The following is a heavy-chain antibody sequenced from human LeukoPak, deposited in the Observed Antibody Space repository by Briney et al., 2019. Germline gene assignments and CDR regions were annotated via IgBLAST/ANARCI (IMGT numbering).Heavy chain of an antibody. CDR2: INPNSGGT. J-gene: IGHJ4*02. CDR1: AYTFTVYY. V-gene: IGHV1-2*02. Sequence: ASVTVSFTSSAYTFTVYYMHWLRQAPGQGLEWKGWINPNSGGTNYAQKFQGRVTMTRDTTISTAYMELSRLRTHDTVVYYCARPAPYYYGSGSVVYWGQGTLVTVSS. D-gene: IGHD3-10*01. CDR3: ARPAPYYYGSGSVVY.